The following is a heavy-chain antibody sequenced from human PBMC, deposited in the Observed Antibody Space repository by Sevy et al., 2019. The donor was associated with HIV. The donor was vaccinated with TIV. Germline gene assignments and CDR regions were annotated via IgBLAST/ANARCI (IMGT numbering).Heavy chain of an antibody. J-gene: IGHJ3*02. CDR2: IFPGDSET. D-gene: IGHD5-18*01. CDR1: GYSITSYW. CDR3: AGRGQLCSYAPLGAFDI. Sequence: GASMKISCTGSGYSITSYWIGWVRQLPGKGLEWMGIIFPGDSETRYSTSFQGQVTISADTSISTAYLQWSSLKASDTAMYYCAGRGQLCSYAPLGAFDIWGQGTMVTVSS. V-gene: IGHV5-51*01.